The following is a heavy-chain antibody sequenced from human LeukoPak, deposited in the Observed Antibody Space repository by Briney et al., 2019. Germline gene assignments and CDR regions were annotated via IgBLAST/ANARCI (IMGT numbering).Heavy chain of an antibody. D-gene: IGHD1-14*01. CDR2: IYYSGST. J-gene: IGHJ6*02. CDR1: GDSISSYY. CDR3: ARVWRNPSFGVDV. V-gene: IGHV4-59*01. Sequence: SETLSLTCTVSGDSISSYYWNWIRQPPGKGLEWIGYIYYSGSTNYNSSLESRVTISGDTSKNQLSLKLSSVTAADTAVYYCARVWRNPSFGVDVWGQGTTVTVSS.